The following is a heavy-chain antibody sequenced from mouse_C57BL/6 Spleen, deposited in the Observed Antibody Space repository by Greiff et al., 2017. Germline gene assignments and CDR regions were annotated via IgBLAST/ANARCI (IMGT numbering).Heavy chain of an antibody. CDR2: IYPGDGDT. J-gene: IGHJ2*01. D-gene: IGHD2-5*01. CDR3: ARSLLYYSNYVYFDY. CDR1: GYAFSSSW. Sequence: QVHVKQSGPELVKPGASVKISCKASGYAFSSSWMNWVKQRPGKGLEWIGRIYPGDGDTNYNGKFKGKATLTADKSSSTAYMQLSSLTSEDSAVYFCARSLLYYSNYVYFDYWGQGTTLTVSS. V-gene: IGHV1-82*01.